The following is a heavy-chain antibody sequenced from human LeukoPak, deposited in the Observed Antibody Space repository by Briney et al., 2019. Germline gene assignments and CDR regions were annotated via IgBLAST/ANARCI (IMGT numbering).Heavy chain of an antibody. CDR3: ARDTDDSVWGSYRSHFDY. CDR1: GYTFTSYG. V-gene: IGHV1-18*04. Sequence: ASVKVSCKASGYTFTSYGISWVRQAPGQGLEWMGWISAYNGNTNYAQKLQGRVTMTTDTSTSTAYMELRSVRSEDTAVYYCARDTDDSVWGSYRSHFDYWGQGTLFTVSS. D-gene: IGHD3-16*02. CDR2: ISAYNGNT. J-gene: IGHJ4*02.